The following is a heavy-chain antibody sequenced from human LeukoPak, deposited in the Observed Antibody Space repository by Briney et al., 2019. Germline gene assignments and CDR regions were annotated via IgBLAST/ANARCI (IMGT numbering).Heavy chain of an antibody. CDR3: AELGITMIGGV. CDR1: GFTFSSYS. V-gene: IGHV3-48*04. J-gene: IGHJ6*04. Sequence: GGSLRLSCAASGFTFSSYSINWVRQAPGKGLEWVSYISSSSSTIYYADSVKGRFTISRDNAKNSLYLQMNSLRAEDTAVYYCAELGITMIGGVWGKGTTVTISS. D-gene: IGHD3-10*02. CDR2: ISSSSSTI.